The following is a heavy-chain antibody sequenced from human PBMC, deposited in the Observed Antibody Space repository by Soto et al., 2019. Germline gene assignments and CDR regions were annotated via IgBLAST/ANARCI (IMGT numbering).Heavy chain of an antibody. CDR2: VSNDGNTK. D-gene: IGHD4-17*01. CDR3: AKKEVGGGYGDEFFDD. CDR1: GFTFSTYG. Sequence: QVQLVESGGGVVQPGRSLRLSCAASGFTFSTYGMHWVRQAPGKGLEWVALVSNDGNTKYYRDSVKGRFTISRDKAKNKRYLEMKSRRAEDAALYYCAKKEVGGGYGDEFFDDWGQGTLVTVSS. V-gene: IGHV3-30*18. J-gene: IGHJ4*02.